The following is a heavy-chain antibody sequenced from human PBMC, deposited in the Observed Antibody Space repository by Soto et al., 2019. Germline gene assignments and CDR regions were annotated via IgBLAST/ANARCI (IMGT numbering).Heavy chain of an antibody. D-gene: IGHD4-17*01. CDR3: AREYMTTVTTISYYYYYYMDV. Sequence: QPGGSLRLSCAASGFTFSSYWMSWVRQAPGKGLEWVANIKQDGSEKYYVDSVKGRFTISRDNAKNSLYLQMNSLRAEDTAVYYCAREYMTTVTTISYYYYYYMDVWGKGTTVTVSS. CDR1: GFTFSSYW. CDR2: IKQDGSEK. V-gene: IGHV3-7*01. J-gene: IGHJ6*03.